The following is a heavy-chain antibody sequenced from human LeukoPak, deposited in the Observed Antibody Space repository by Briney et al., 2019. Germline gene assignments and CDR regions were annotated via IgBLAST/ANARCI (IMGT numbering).Heavy chain of an antibody. Sequence: SETLSLTCAVYGGSFSGHYWTWIRQAPGKGLEWIGESTHTGSTNYNPSLKSRVTKSVDTSKNQFSLKLTSVSAADTAVYHCARGRTGAAALDFWGPGTLVTVSS. CDR3: ARGRTGAAALDF. CDR2: STHTGST. V-gene: IGHV4-34*01. J-gene: IGHJ4*02. CDR1: GGSFSGHY. D-gene: IGHD2-2*01.